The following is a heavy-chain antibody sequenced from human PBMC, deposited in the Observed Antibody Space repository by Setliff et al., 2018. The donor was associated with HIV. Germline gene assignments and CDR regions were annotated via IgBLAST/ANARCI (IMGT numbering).Heavy chain of an antibody. CDR2: ISYRSSYI. CDR3: ARSQGIGNYHMDV. V-gene: IGHV3-21*01. CDR1: GFTFSTSC. Sequence: PGGSLRLSCAASGFTFSTSCMHWVRRAPGKGLEWISSISYRSSYIYYSDSVKGRFTISRDDAENSLFLQLDSLRDEDTAVYYCARSQGIGNYHMDVWGTGTTVTV. D-gene: IGHD2-15*01. J-gene: IGHJ6*03.